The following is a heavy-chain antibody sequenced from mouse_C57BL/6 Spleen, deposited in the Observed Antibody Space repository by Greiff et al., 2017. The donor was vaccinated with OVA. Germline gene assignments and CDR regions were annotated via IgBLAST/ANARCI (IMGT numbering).Heavy chain of an antibody. J-gene: IGHJ4*01. V-gene: IGHV14-1*01. Sequence: EVKLMESGAELVRPGASVKLSCTASGFNIKDYYMHWVKQRPEQGLEWIGRIDPEDGDTEYAPKFQGKATMTADTSSNTAYLQLSSLTSEDTAVYYCTTWDYYGNFYAMDYWGQGTSVTVSS. CDR3: TTWDYYGNFYAMDY. CDR1: GFNIKDYY. CDR2: IDPEDGDT. D-gene: IGHD2-1*01.